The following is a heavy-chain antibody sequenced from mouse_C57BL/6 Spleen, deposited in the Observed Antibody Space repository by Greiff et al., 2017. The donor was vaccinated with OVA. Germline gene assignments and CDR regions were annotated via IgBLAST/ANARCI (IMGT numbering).Heavy chain of an antibody. CDR3: ARSDYYGSSPYAMDY. V-gene: IGHV1-69*01. J-gene: IGHJ4*01. CDR2: IDPSDSYT. D-gene: IGHD1-1*01. CDR1: GYTFTSYW. Sequence: QVQLQQPGAELVMPGASVKLSCKASGYTFTSYWMHWVKQRPGQGLEWIGEIDPSDSYTNYNQKFKGQSTLTVDKSSSTAYMQLSSLTSEDSAVYYCARSDYYGSSPYAMDYWGQGTSVTVSS.